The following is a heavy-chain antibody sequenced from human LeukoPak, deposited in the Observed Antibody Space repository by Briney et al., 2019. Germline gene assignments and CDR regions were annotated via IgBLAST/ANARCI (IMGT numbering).Heavy chain of an antibody. J-gene: IGHJ6*03. D-gene: IGHD3/OR15-3a*01. V-gene: IGHV3-74*01. CDR3: ASFELSPYYYYYMDV. CDR1: GFTFSSYW. Sequence: GGSLRLSCAASGFTFSSYWMHWVRQAPGRGLVWVSRINSGGSSTSYADSVKGRFTISRDNAKNTLYLQMNSLRAEDTAVYYCASFELSPYYYYYMDVWGKGTTVTVSS. CDR2: INSGGSST.